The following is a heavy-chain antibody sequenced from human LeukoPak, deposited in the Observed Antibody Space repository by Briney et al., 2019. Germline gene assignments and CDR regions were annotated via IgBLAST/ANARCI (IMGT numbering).Heavy chain of an antibody. Sequence: PGGSLRLSCSVSGFSFSDYWMHWVRQAPGKGLVSVSRINADGTYTSYADSVKGRFTISRDNAKNTLYLQMNSLTVEDTAVYYCARGLLYFWGQGTLVTVSS. CDR1: GFSFSDYW. D-gene: IGHD2-15*01. V-gene: IGHV3-74*01. CDR2: INADGTYT. J-gene: IGHJ4*02. CDR3: ARGLLYF.